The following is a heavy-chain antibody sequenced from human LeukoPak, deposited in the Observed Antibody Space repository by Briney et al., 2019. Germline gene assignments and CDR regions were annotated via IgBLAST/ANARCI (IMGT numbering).Heavy chain of an antibody. J-gene: IGHJ3*02. CDR3: ARDFGDGYNSGAFDI. CDR2: ISAYNGNT. D-gene: IGHD5-24*01. CDR1: GYTFTSYG. V-gene: IGHV1-18*01. Sequence: GASVKVSCKASGYTFTSYGISWVRQAPGQGLEWMGWISAYNGNTNYAQKFQGRVTMTRDTSTSTVYMELSSLRSEDTAVYYCARDFGDGYNSGAFDIWGQGTMVTVSS.